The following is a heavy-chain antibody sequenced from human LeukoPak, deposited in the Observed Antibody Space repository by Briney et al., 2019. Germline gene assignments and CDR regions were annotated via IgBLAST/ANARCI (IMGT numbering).Heavy chain of an antibody. Sequence: SETLSLICTVSGGPNSSYYWSWIRQPPGKGREWIGYIYYSGSTNYNPSLKSRVTISVDTSKNQFSLKLSSVTAADTAVYYCARLGRDYYGSGSYPYFDYWGQGTLVTVSS. J-gene: IGHJ4*02. CDR3: ARLGRDYYGSGSYPYFDY. CDR1: GGPNSSYY. D-gene: IGHD3-10*01. CDR2: IYYSGST. V-gene: IGHV4-59*08.